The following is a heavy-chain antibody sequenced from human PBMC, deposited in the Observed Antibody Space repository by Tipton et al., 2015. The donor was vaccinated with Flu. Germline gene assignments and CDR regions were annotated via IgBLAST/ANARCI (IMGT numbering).Heavy chain of an antibody. CDR1: GYTFTSFS. Sequence: QLVQSGAEVRKPGASVNISCQTSGYTFTSFSIHWVRQAPGQGLQWLGIINPNGATTTYSQKYQGRITMTRDTSTSTFFMELSSLTPEDTAVYFCARGIKMFPRSRGNWFDPWGQGTLVTVSS. CDR2: INPNGATT. V-gene: IGHV1-46*01. J-gene: IGHJ5*02. D-gene: IGHD3-10*02. CDR3: ARGIKMFPRSRGNWFDP.